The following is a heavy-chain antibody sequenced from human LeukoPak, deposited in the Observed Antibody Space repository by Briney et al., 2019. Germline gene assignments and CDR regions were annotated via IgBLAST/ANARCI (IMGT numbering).Heavy chain of an antibody. CDR1: GYTLTELS. Sequence: GASVKVSCKVSGYTLTELSMHWVRQAPGKGLEWMGGFDPEDGETIYAQKFQGRVTMTEDTSTDTAYMELSSLRSEDTAVYYCATARITMVRGVIIRPRTPGNWFDPWGQGTLVTVSS. CDR2: FDPEDGET. V-gene: IGHV1-24*01. D-gene: IGHD3-10*01. J-gene: IGHJ5*02. CDR3: ATARITMVRGVIIRPRTPGNWFDP.